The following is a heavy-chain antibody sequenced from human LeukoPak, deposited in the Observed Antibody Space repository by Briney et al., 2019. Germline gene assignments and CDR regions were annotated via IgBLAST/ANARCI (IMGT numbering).Heavy chain of an antibody. D-gene: IGHD3-10*02. V-gene: IGHV3-43*01. CDR2: AGWVGGTT. CDR1: GFTFDRYT. CDR3: AKELDTMFFDY. Sequence: GGSLRLSCATSGFTFDRYTIHWVRLAPGKGLEWVSLAGWVGGTTYYSDSVRGRFTISRDGGKNSVYLQMNSLTTDDTAFYFCAKELDTMFFDYWGQGALVTVSS. J-gene: IGHJ4*02.